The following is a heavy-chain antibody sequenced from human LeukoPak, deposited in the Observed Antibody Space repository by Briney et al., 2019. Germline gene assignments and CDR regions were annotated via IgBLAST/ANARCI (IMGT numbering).Heavy chain of an antibody. Sequence: GGSLRLSGVASGFTFSSYGMNWVRQAPGKGLEWVSYISTSGSTIYYADSVKGRFTISRDNAKNSLYLQMNSLRAEDTAVYYCARDVARYSGSYLDYWGQGTLVTVSS. CDR2: ISTSGSTI. J-gene: IGHJ4*02. V-gene: IGHV3-48*03. CDR1: GFTFSSYG. D-gene: IGHD1-26*01. CDR3: ARDVARYSGSYLDY.